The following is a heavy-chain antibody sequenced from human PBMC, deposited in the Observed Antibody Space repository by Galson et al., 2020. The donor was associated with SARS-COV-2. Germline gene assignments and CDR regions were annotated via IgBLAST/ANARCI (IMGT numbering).Heavy chain of an antibody. CDR1: GGSLTTYSYY. Sequence: KASETLSLTCTVSGGSLTTYSYYWGWIRQPPGKGLEWIGTIYYSGDTYSSPSLRSPVTTSVDTSKNQFFLRLTSMTAADTAVYYCAGGGGRNCWVNWYFDSCGRGTRV. J-gene: IGHJ2*01. V-gene: IGHV4-39*07. CDR3: AGGGGRNCWVNWYFDS. D-gene: IGHD1-1*01. CDR2: IYYSGDT.